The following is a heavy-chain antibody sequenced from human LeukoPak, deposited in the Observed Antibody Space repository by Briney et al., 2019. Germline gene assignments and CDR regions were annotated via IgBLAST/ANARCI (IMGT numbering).Heavy chain of an antibody. D-gene: IGHD6-19*01. CDR2: IDAANGNT. CDR3: ARGAPIRVAVAATFDP. V-gene: IGHV1-3*01. CDR1: GFTFTTYT. Sequence: ASVKVSCKTSGFTFTTYTMHWVRQAPGQRLEWMGWIDAANGNTQYSQKFQGRVTITRDTSASTAYMELSSLRSEDTAVYYCARGAPIRVAVAATFDPWGQGTLVTVPS. J-gene: IGHJ5*02.